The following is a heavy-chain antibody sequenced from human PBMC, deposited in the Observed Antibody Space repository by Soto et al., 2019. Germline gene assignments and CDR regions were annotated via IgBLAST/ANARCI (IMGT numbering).Heavy chain of an antibody. Sequence: QLQLQESGPGLMKPSETLSLTCSVSGGSISRSSHFWGWIRQPPGKGLEWIGTVHYTGSTYYNPSLRGRVTISKDTSKNHLSLTLRSVTAADPAVYYCARHLSGYYFDYWGQGTQLTVSS. V-gene: IGHV4-39*01. D-gene: IGHD6-25*01. CDR3: ARHLSGYYFDY. J-gene: IGHJ4*02. CDR2: VHYTGST. CDR1: GGSISRSSHF.